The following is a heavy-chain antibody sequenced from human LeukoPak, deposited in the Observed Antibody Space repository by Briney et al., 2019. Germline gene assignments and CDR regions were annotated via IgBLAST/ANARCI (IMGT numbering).Heavy chain of an antibody. CDR1: GFTFSSYA. V-gene: IGHV3-64D*06. CDR2: ISPDGGNT. Sequence: GGSLRLSCSASGFTFSSYAMHWVRQAPGKGLEYVSAISPDGGNTYYADSVKGRFSISRDNSKNTLYLQMSSLRPEDTAVYYCVPKGTEGYWGQGTLVTVSS. CDR3: VPKGTEGY. J-gene: IGHJ4*02.